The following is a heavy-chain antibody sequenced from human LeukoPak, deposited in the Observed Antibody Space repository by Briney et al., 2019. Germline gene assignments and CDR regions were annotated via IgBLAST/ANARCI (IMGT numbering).Heavy chain of an antibody. CDR1: GFTFSSYA. V-gene: IGHV3-64D*06. CDR2: ISPDGGNT. Sequence: GGSLRLSCSASGFTFSSYAMHWVRQAPGKGLEYVSAISPDGGNTYYADSVKGRFSISRDNSKNTLYLQMSSLRPEDTAVYYCVPKGTEGYWGQGTLVTVSS. CDR3: VPKGTEGY. J-gene: IGHJ4*02.